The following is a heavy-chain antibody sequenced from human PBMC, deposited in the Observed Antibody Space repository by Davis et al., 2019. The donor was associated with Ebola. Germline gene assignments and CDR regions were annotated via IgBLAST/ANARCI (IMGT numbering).Heavy chain of an antibody. CDR2: IYYSGST. CDR1: GGSISSYY. Sequence: ETLSLTCTVSGGSISSYYWSWIRQPPGKGLEWIGYIYYSGSTNYNPSLKSRVTISVDTSKNQFSLKLSSVTAADTAVYYCATMRWTVAGNWFDPWGQGTLVTVSS. V-gene: IGHV4-59*01. J-gene: IGHJ5*02. D-gene: IGHD4-23*01. CDR3: ATMRWTVAGNWFDP.